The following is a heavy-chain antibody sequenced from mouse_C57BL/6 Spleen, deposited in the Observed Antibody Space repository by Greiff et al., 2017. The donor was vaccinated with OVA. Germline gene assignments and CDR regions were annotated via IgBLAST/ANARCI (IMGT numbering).Heavy chain of an antibody. D-gene: IGHD1-1*01. CDR3: AGFGITTVVVPR. Sequence: VQLQQSGPELVKPGASVKISCKASGYSFTDYNMNWVQQSNGKSLEWIGVINPNYGTTSYNQKFKGKATLTVDQSSSTAYMQLNSLTSEDSAVYYCAGFGITTVVVPRWGQGTTLTVSS. V-gene: IGHV1-39*01. CDR1: GYSFTDYN. CDR2: INPNYGTT. J-gene: IGHJ2*01.